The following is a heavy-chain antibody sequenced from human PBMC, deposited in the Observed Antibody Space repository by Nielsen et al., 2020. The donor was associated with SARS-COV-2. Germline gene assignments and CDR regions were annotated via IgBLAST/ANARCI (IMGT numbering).Heavy chain of an antibody. J-gene: IGHJ6*02. D-gene: IGHD3-10*02. CDR3: ARDLFGENYYGMDV. CDR1: GFTFSSYA. Sequence: GGSLRLSCAASGFTFSSYAMSWVRQAPGKGLEWVSAISGSGGSTYYADSVKGRFTISRDNSKNTLYLQMNSLRAEDTAVYYCARDLFGENYYGMDVWGQGTTVTVSS. V-gene: IGHV3-23*01. CDR2: ISGSGGST.